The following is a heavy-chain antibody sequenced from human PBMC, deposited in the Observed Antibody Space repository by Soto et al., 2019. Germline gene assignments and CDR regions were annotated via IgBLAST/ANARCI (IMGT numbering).Heavy chain of an antibody. Sequence: ASVKVSCKASGYTFTGYYMHWVRQAPGQGLEWMGWINPNSGGTNYAQKFQGWVTMTRDTSISTAYMELSRLRSDDTAVYYCARETTNDYSPSLDYWGQGTLVTVSS. CDR1: GYTFTGYY. J-gene: IGHJ4*02. D-gene: IGHD4-17*01. CDR3: ARETTNDYSPSLDY. V-gene: IGHV1-2*04. CDR2: INPNSGGT.